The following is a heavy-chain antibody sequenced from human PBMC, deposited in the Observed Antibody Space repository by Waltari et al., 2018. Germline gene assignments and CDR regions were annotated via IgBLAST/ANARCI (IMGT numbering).Heavy chain of an antibody. J-gene: IGHJ5*02. Sequence: EVQLLESGGTVVQPGGSLKVACAASGLNFGSSWMHWVRQAPGKGLMWVSEINYDGRGTKYADVVRGRFTVSRDNAKNTLYLQMTDLRAEDTAIYYCVRARWDYLYFDTWGQGTLVTVSS. CDR2: INYDGRGT. CDR3: VRARWDYLYFDT. CDR1: GLNFGSSW. D-gene: IGHD1-26*01. V-gene: IGHV3-74*01.